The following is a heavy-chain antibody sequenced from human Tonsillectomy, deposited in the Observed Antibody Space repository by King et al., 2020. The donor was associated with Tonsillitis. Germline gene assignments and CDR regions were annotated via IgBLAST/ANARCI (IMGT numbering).Heavy chain of an antibody. CDR3: ARDPYYYDSSGYQTRDNWFVP. V-gene: IGHV3-74*01. D-gene: IGHD3-22*01. CDR2: INSDGSST. J-gene: IGHJ5*02. CDR1: GFTFSRYW. Sequence: VQLVESGGGLVQPGGSLRLSCAASGFTFSRYWMHWVRQAPGQGLVWVSRINSDGSSTNYADSVKGRFIISRDNAENTLYLQMNSLRAEDTAVYYCARDPYYYDSSGYQTRDNWFVPWGQGTLVTVSS.